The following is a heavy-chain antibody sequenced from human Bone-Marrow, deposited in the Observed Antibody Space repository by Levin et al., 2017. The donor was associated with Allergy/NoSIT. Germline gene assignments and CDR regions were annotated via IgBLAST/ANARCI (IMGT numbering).Heavy chain of an antibody. V-gene: IGHV3-74*01. CDR3: ARDLGRVTTIGN. Sequence: GESLKISCAASGFSFSSYWMHWVRQAPGKGLVWVSRINSDGITTNYADSVKGRFIISRDNAKNTLYLQMNSLRAEDTAVYYCARDLGRVTTIGNWGQGTLVIVSS. J-gene: IGHJ4*02. D-gene: IGHD4-17*01. CDR1: GFSFSSYW. CDR2: INSDGITT.